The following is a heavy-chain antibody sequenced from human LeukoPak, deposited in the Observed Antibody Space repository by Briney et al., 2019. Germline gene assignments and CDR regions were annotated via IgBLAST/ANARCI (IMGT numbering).Heavy chain of an antibody. CDR1: GFTFDDYA. CDR2: ISGGGGST. V-gene: IGHV3-43*02. CDR3: AKDIGPPDYYYCGMDV. Sequence: SGGSLRLSCAASGFTFDDYAMHWVRQAPGKGLEWVSLISGGGGSTYYADSVKGRFTISRDNSKNSLYLQINSLRTEDTALYYCAKDIGPPDYYYCGMDVWGQGTTVTVSS. J-gene: IGHJ6*02.